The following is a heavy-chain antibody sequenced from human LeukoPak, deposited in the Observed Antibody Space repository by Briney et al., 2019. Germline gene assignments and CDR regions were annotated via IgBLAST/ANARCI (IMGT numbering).Heavy chain of an antibody. CDR3: AGGLSGWLRDDAFDI. CDR1: GGSFSGYY. J-gene: IGHJ3*02. CDR2: INHSGST. D-gene: IGHD5-12*01. Sequence: SETLSLTCAVYGGSFSGYYWSWIRQPPGKGLEWIGEINHSGSTNYNPSLKSRVTISVDTSKNQFSLKLSSVTAADTAVYYCAGGLSGWLRDDAFDIWGQGTLVTVSS. V-gene: IGHV4-34*01.